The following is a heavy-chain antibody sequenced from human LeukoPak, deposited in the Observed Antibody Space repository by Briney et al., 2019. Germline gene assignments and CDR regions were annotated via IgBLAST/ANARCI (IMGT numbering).Heavy chain of an antibody. CDR3: AKEMGATNYFEY. CDR1: GFTFSNYW. J-gene: IGHJ4*02. D-gene: IGHD1-26*01. CDR2: IKQDGSEK. Sequence: PGGSLRLSCAASGFTFSNYWMTWVRQAPGKGLEWVANIKQDGSEKYYVDSVKGRFTISRDNAKNSLYLQMNSLRAEDTAVYYCAKEMGATNYFEYWGQGTLVTVSS. V-gene: IGHV3-7*01.